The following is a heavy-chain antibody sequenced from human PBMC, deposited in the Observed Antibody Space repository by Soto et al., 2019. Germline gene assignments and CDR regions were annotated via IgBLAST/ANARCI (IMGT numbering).Heavy chain of an antibody. V-gene: IGHV3-48*03. D-gene: IGHD6-6*01. J-gene: IGHJ5*02. CDR3: ARARIAARLVWFDP. CDR1: GFTFSSYE. Sequence: GGSLRLSCAASGFTFSSYEMNWVRQAPGKGLEWVSYISSSGSTIYYADSVKGRLTISRDNAKNSLYLQMNSLRAEDTAVYYCARARIAARLVWFDPWGQGTLVTVSS. CDR2: ISSSGSTI.